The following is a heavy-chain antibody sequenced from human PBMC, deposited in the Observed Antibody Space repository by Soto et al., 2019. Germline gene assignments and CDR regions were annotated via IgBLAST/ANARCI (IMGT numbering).Heavy chain of an antibody. CDR3: VKDHRFYGMDV. CDR1: GASVSSDSYS. V-gene: IGHV4-61*01. CDR2: FYFTGSI. Sequence: LQESGPGLVKPSETLSLTCTVSGASVSSDSYSWSWIRQPPGKGLEWIGCFYFTGSIKINASLHNRVTISVDESKNQMSLRLNSVTAADTAVYYCVKDHRFYGMDVWGQGTTVTISS. J-gene: IGHJ6*02.